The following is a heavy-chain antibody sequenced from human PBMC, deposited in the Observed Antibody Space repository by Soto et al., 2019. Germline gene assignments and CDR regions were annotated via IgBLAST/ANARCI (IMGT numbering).Heavy chain of an antibody. CDR2: ISGSGGST. D-gene: IGHD5-18*01. Sequence: PGGSLRLSCAASGFTFSSYAMSWVRQAPGKGLEWVSAISGSGGSTYYADSVKGRFTISRDNSKNTLYLQMNSLRAEDTAVYYCAKDPSPRLGTVWTLDYWGQGTLVTVSS. J-gene: IGHJ4*02. CDR1: GFTFSSYA. CDR3: AKDPSPRLGTVWTLDY. V-gene: IGHV3-23*01.